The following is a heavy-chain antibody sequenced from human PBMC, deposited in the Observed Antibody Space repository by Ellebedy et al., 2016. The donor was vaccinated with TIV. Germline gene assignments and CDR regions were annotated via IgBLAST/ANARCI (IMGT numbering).Heavy chain of an antibody. CDR2: IKQEGYEQ. CDR3: ARDKGWTGGGTTRFDY. CDR1: GFTFSSYW. Sequence: GESLKISCVASGFTFSSYWMSWVRQAPGKGLEWVASIKQEGYEQAYVDSVEGRFTISRDNAKSSLYLQMTSLRAEDTAVYYWARDKGWTGGGTTRFDYWGQGTLVTVSS. V-gene: IGHV3-7*01. D-gene: IGHD1-1*01. J-gene: IGHJ4*02.